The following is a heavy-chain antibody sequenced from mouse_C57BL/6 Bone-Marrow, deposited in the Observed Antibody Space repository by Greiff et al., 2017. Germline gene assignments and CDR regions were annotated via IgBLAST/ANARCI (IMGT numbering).Heavy chain of an antibody. CDR3: TSYDGYYGDYFDY. J-gene: IGHJ2*01. CDR2: IRNKANNHAT. V-gene: IGHV6-6*01. Sequence: EVMLVESGGGLVQPGGSMKLSCAASGFTFSDAWMDWVRQSPEKGLEWVAEIRNKANNHATYYAESVKGRFTISRDDSKSSVYLQMNSLRAEDTGIYYCTSYDGYYGDYFDYWGQGTTLTVSS. D-gene: IGHD2-3*01. CDR1: GFTFSDAW.